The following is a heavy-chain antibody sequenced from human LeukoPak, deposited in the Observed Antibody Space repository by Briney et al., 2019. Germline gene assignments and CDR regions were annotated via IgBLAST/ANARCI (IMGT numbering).Heavy chain of an antibody. CDR1: GGSISSGGYY. V-gene: IGHV4-61*02. Sequence: SETLSLTCTVSGGSISSGGYYWSWIRQPAGKGLEWIGRIHTSGSTNYNPSLKSRVTMSVDTSKNQFSLKLSSVTAADTAVYYCARDQYYYDSSGYLTFDYWGQGTLVTVSS. J-gene: IGHJ4*02. CDR3: ARDQYYYDSSGYLTFDY. CDR2: IHTSGST. D-gene: IGHD3-22*01.